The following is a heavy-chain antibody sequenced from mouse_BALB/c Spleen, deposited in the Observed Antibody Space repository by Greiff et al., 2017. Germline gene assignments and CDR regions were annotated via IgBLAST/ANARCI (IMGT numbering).Heavy chain of an antibody. CDR1: GFAFSSYD. CDR3: ARHEGFPWFAY. J-gene: IGHJ3*01. V-gene: IGHV5-12-1*01. CDR2: ISSGGGST. Sequence: EVQLVESGGGLVKPGGSLKLSCAASGFAFSSYDMSWVRQTPEKRLEWVAYISSGGGSTYYPDTVKGRFTISRDNAKNTLYLQMSSLKSEDTAMYYCARHEGFPWFAYWGQGTLVTVSA.